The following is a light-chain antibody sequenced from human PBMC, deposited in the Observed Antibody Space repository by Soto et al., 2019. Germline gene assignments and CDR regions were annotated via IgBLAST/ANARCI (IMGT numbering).Light chain of an antibody. Sequence: DVVLTQSPLSLPVTLGQPASISCTSSQSLVFRDASTYLSWYQQRPGQPPRRLIYEVSQRDSGVQDRFSGSGSCTDFTLKISSVEAEDVAVYYCLQTTQWPPYTFGQGTKLEI. CDR3: LQTTQWPPYT. J-gene: IGKJ2*01. CDR1: QSLVFRDASTY. CDR2: EVS. V-gene: IGKV2-30*01.